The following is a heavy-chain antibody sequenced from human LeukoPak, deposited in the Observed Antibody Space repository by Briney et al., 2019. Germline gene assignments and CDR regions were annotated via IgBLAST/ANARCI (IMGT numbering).Heavy chain of an antibody. CDR1: GGTFSSYA. CDR2: MNPNSGNT. V-gene: IGHV1-8*02. J-gene: IGHJ4*02. Sequence: GASVKVSCKASGGTFSSYAISWVRQATGQGLEWMGWMNPNSGNTGYAQKFQGRVTMTRNTSISTAYMELSSLRSEDTAVYYCARGRRAVAGIGDFDYWGQGTLVTVSS. D-gene: IGHD6-19*01. CDR3: ARGRRAVAGIGDFDY.